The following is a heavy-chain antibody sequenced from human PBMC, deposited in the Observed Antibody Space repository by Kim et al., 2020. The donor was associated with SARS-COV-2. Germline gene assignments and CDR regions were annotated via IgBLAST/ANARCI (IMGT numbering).Heavy chain of an antibody. CDR3: ARPDSYGYWSFDY. CDR2: ISYDGSNK. V-gene: IGHV3-30*04. CDR1: GFTFSSYA. Sequence: GGSLRLSCAASGFTFSSYAMHWVRQAPGKGLEWVAVISYDGSNKYYADSVKGRFTISRDNSKNTLYLQMNSLRAEDTAVYYCARPDSYGYWSFDYWGQGTLVTVSS. J-gene: IGHJ4*02. D-gene: IGHD5-18*01.